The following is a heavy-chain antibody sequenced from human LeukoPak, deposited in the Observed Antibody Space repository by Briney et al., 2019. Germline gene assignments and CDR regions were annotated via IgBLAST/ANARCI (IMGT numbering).Heavy chain of an antibody. V-gene: IGHV4-38-2*02. D-gene: IGHD5-18*01. CDR2: LFPTGRT. CDR1: GYSIRSGYY. J-gene: IGHJ4*02. Sequence: SETLSLTCTVSGYSIRSGYYWGWIRQPPGEGLEWIGSLFPTGRTYCNPSLKSRVTISVDTSKNQFSLKLNSVNVADTAVYYCARLDTAMVQIDYWGQGTLVTVSS. CDR3: ARLDTAMVQIDY.